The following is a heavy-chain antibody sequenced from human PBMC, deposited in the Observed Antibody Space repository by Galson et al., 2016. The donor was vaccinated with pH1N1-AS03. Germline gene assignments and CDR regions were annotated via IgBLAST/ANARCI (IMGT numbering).Heavy chain of an antibody. J-gene: IGHJ4*02. CDR3: VRQFDVLTGFFDY. V-gene: IGHV5-51*01. D-gene: IGHD3-9*01. CDR1: GYSFNSYW. Sequence: QSGAEVKKPGESLKIPCKGSGYSFNSYWIGWVRQMSGKDLEWMGMIFPGDSDTRYSPSFQGQVTISADSRTAYLQWSSLKASDTAMYYCVRQFDVLTGFFDYWGQGALVTVSS. CDR2: IFPGDSDT.